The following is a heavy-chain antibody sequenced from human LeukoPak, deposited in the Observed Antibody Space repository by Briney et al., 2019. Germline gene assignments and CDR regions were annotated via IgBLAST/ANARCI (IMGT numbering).Heavy chain of an antibody. CDR3: ASLYYYDSSGQY. CDR2: INPSGGST. J-gene: IGHJ4*02. D-gene: IGHD3-22*01. CDR1: GYTFTSYY. Sequence: AASVKVSCKASGYTFTSYYMHWVRQAPGQGLEWMGIINPSGGSTSYAQKFQGRVTMTRDTSISTAYMELSRLRSDDTAVYYCASLYYYDSSGQYWGQGTLVTVSS. V-gene: IGHV1-46*01.